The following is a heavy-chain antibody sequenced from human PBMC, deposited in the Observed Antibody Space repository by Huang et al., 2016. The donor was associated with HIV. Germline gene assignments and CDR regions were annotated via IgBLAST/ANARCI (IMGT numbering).Heavy chain of an antibody. D-gene: IGHD2-21*02. V-gene: IGHV4-34*01. J-gene: IGHJ4*02. Sequence: QVRLHQWGTGVLKPSETLSLKCAVYGGSFNGPFWTWIRQSPGKGLEWIGEIDHRWTTSSNPALKIRVTMSLDTSKSQFYLNLTSVTATDTATYYCARPRMTEGNSDSTWSYFDSWGQGTPVIVSS. CDR2: IDHRWTT. CDR3: ARPRMTEGNSDSTWSYFDS. CDR1: GGSFNGPF.